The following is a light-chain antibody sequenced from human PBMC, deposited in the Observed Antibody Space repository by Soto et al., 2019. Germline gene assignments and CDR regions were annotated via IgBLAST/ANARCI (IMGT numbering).Light chain of an antibody. CDR1: QSLLHSNGYNY. V-gene: IGKV2-28*01. J-gene: IGKJ3*01. CDR2: LGS. CDR3: MQSLQLPRT. Sequence: DIVMTQSPLSLPVTPGEPASISCRSSQSLLHSNGYNYLDWYLQKTGQSPQLLIYLGSNRASGVHNRFSGSGSGTDFTLKISRVEAEDVGVYYCMQSLQLPRTVGPGTKVDIK.